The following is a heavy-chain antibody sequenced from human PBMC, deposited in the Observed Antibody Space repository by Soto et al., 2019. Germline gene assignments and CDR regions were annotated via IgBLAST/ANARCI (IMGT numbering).Heavy chain of an antibody. CDR2: IYYSGST. Sequence: QVQLQESGPGLGKPSQTLSLTCTVSGGSISSSDYYWSWIRQPPGKGLEWIGYIYYSGSTYYNPSLKXXVXILXDTSKNQFSLKLSSVTAADTAVYFCARNRGWYFDYWGQGTLVTVSS. CDR3: ARNRGWYFDY. V-gene: IGHV4-30-4*01. D-gene: IGHD3-10*01. CDR1: GGSISSSDYY. J-gene: IGHJ4*02.